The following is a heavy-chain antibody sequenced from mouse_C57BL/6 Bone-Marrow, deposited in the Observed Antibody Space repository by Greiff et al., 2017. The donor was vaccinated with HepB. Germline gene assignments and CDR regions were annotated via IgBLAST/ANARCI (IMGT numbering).Heavy chain of an antibody. CDR1: GYTFTSYW. J-gene: IGHJ3*01. D-gene: IGHD1-1*01. Sequence: QVQLQQPGAELVKPGASVKMSCKASGYTFTSYWITWVKQRPGQGLEWIGDIYPGSGSTNYNEKFKSKATLTVDTSSSTAYMQLSSLTSEDSAVYYCARGNYGSSYSWIAYWGQGTLVTVSA. CDR2: IYPGSGST. CDR3: ARGNYGSSYSWIAY. V-gene: IGHV1-55*01.